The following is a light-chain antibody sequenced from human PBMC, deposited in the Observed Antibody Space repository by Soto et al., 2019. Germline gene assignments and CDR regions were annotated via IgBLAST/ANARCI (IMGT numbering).Light chain of an antibody. J-gene: IGKJ2*02. CDR2: GAS. CDR3: QQYGSSPST. Sequence: EIVLTQSPGTLSLSPGERATLSCRASQSVSSSYLAWYQQKPGQAPRILIYGASSRATDIQDRFSGSGSGTDFTLTISRLEPEDFAVYYCQQYGSSPSTFGQGTKLEIK. V-gene: IGKV3-20*01. CDR1: QSVSSSY.